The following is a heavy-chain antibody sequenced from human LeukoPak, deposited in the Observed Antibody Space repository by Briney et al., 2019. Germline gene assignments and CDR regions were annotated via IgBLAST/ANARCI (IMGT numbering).Heavy chain of an antibody. V-gene: IGHV1-18*01. CDR2: ISAYNGNT. CDR3: ARNWHMDYYYYYYMDV. J-gene: IGHJ6*03. CDR1: GYTFTSYG. Sequence: ASVKVSCKASGYTFTSYGISWVRQAPGQGLEWMGWISAYNGNTNYAQKLQGRVTMTTDTSTSTAYMELRSLRSDDTAVYYCARNWHMDYYYYYYMDVWGKGTTVTVSS. D-gene: IGHD1/OR15-1a*01.